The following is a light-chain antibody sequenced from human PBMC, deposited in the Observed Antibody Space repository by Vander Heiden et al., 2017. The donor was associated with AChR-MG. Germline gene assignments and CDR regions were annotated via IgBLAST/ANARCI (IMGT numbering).Light chain of an antibody. V-gene: IGLV3-19*01. CDR1: SVSNYH. CDR3: NSRGISGNHVV. CDR2: DEK. J-gene: IGLJ2*01. Sequence: SSALTQDPAVSAALGQTVRITCHGDSVSNYHACWYQQKPGQAPVLVIYDEKKRPSGIPDRFSGSSSGNTASLTITGAQAEDEADYYCNSRGISGNHVVFGGGTKWTVL.